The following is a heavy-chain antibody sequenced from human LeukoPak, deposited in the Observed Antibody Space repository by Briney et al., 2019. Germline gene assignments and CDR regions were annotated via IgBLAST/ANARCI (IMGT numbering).Heavy chain of an antibody. CDR2: IYTSGST. CDR3: ARSAAQVGRWIDY. Sequence: PSQTLSLTCTVSGGSISSGSYYWSWIRQPAGKGLEWIGRIYTSGSTNYNPSLKSRVTISVDTSKNQFSLKLSSVTAADTAVYYCARSAAQVGRWIDYWGQGTLVTVSS. D-gene: IGHD6-13*01. J-gene: IGHJ4*02. V-gene: IGHV4-61*02. CDR1: GGSISSGSYY.